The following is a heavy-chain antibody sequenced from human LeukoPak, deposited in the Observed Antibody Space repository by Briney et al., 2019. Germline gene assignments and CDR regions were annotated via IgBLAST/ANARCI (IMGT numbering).Heavy chain of an antibody. J-gene: IGHJ4*02. CDR2: ISSSSSTI. D-gene: IGHD3-10*01. CDR1: GFTFSSYS. Sequence: GGSLRLSCAASGFTFSSYSMHWVRQAPGKGLEWVSYISSSSSTIYYADSVKGRFTISRDNAKNSLYLQMNSLRAEDTAVYYCARDLYYYGSGSNHDYWGQGTLVTVSS. CDR3: ARDLYYYGSGSNHDY. V-gene: IGHV3-48*01.